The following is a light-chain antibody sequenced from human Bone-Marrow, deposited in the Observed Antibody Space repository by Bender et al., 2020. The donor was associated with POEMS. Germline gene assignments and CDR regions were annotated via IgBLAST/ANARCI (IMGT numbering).Light chain of an antibody. Sequence: QSVLTQPPSASGTPGQRVTISCSGSSSNIGTNPVNWYQQLPGTAPKLLIYINNQRPSGVPDRFSASNSGTSASLAITGLQAEDEADYYCAAWEDSLNGWVFGGGTKLTVL. CDR2: INN. CDR3: AAWEDSLNGWV. CDR1: SSNIGTNP. V-gene: IGLV1-44*01. J-gene: IGLJ3*02.